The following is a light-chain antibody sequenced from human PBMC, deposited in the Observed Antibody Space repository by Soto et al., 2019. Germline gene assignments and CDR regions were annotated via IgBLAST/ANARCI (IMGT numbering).Light chain of an antibody. CDR1: QSIRRW. CDR2: KAS. J-gene: IGKJ4*01. CDR3: QQYDTFPLT. V-gene: IGKV1-5*03. Sequence: IQMTQSPATLSAFVGDRVTITCRASQSIRRWLAWYQQKPGKAPKLLIYKASTLESGVPSRFSGGGSGTEFTLTISSLQPDDFATYYCQQYDTFPLTFGGGTKVEIK.